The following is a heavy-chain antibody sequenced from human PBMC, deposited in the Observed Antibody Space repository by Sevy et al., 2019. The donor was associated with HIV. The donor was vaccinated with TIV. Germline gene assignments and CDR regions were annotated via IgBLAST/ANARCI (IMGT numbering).Heavy chain of an antibody. CDR2: ISSSSGTI. D-gene: IGHD2-21*01. V-gene: IGHV3-48*01. J-gene: IGHJ5*01. Sequence: GGSLRLSCAASGFTFSAYSMNWVRQAPGKGLEWVSYISSSSGTIYYADSVKGQFTISRDNAKSSLYLQMNGLRGEDTAVYYCARAGGDCYSINECWFVSWGQGTLVTVSS. CDR1: GFTFSAYS. CDR3: ARAGGDCYSINECWFVS.